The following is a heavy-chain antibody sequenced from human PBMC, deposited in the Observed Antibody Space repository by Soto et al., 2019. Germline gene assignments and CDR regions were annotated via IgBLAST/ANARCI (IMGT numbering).Heavy chain of an antibody. D-gene: IGHD6-13*01. J-gene: IGHJ5*02. CDR2: IYYSGST. Sequence: QLQLQEAGPGLVKPSETLSLTCTVSGGSISSSSYYWGWIRQPPGKGLEWIGSIYYSGSTYYNPSLKSRVTIPGDTSKNPLSLKLRSVTAADTAVYYCARHFTEQQLFIWFDPWGQGTLVTVSS. V-gene: IGHV4-39*01. CDR1: GGSISSSSYY. CDR3: ARHFTEQQLFIWFDP.